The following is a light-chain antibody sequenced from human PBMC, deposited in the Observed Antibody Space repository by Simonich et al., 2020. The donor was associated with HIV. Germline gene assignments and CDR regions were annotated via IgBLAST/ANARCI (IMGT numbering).Light chain of an antibody. J-gene: IGKJ3*01. CDR3: QQYYSTPFT. CDR1: QSVLSTSNNKNY. Sequence: DIVMTQSPDSLAVSLGERAAINCKSSQSVLSTSNNKNYLAWYQQKPGQPPKLRISWAPTRESGVPDRFSGSGSGTDFTLTISSLQAEDVAVYYCQQYYSTPFTFGPGTKVDIK. CDR2: WAP. V-gene: IGKV4-1*01.